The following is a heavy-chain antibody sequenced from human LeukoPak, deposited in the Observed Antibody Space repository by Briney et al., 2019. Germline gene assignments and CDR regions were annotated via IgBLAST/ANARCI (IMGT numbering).Heavy chain of an antibody. Sequence: ASVKVSCKASGYTFTSYGISWVRQAPGQGLEWMGWISAYNGNTNYAQKLQGRVTMTTDTSTSIAYMELRSLRSDDTAVYYCARDYSSSWYGTDYYYYGMDVWGQGTTVTVSS. CDR1: GYTFTSYG. CDR3: ARDYSSSWYGTDYYYYGMDV. V-gene: IGHV1-18*01. J-gene: IGHJ6*02. D-gene: IGHD6-13*01. CDR2: ISAYNGNT.